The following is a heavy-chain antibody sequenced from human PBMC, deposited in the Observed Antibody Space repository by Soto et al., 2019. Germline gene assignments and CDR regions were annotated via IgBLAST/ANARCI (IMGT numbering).Heavy chain of an antibody. D-gene: IGHD2-2*01. CDR3: VRDPGYCSSATCLSGFDS. Sequence: GASVKVSCKASGYTFNSYDIHWVRQAPGQRLESMGWINTDTGNTKYSQTFQGRVTITRDTSATTAYMELSGLTSEDTAVYYCVRDPGYCSSATCLSGFDSWGQGTLVTVSS. CDR2: INTDTGNT. V-gene: IGHV1-3*04. J-gene: IGHJ5*01. CDR1: GYTFNSYD.